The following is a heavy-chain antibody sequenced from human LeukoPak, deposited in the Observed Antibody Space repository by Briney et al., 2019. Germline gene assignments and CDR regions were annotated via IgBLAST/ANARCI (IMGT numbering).Heavy chain of an antibody. V-gene: IGHV1-69*13. CDR3: ARDRDCSSTSCYMSNYYYYMDV. D-gene: IGHD2-2*02. Sequence: SVKVSCKASGGTFSSYAISWVRQAPGQGLEWMGGIIPIFGTANYAQKFQGRVTITADESTSTAYMELSSLRSEDTAVYYCARDRDCSSTSCYMSNYYYYMDVWGKGTTVTVSS. J-gene: IGHJ6*03. CDR2: IIPIFGTA. CDR1: GGTFSSYA.